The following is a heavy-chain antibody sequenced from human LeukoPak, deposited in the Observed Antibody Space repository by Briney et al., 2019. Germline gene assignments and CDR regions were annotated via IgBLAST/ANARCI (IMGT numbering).Heavy chain of an antibody. V-gene: IGHV1-46*01. CDR1: GYTFTGYY. Sequence: ASVKVSCKASGYTFTGYYMHWVRQAPGQGLEWMGIIDPSGDSTSYAQKFQGRVTMTRDISTSTVYMELSSLRSEDTAVYYCARVRGVPADTYYDFWSGHMDVWGKGTTVTVSS. J-gene: IGHJ6*03. CDR2: IDPSGDST. D-gene: IGHD3-3*01. CDR3: ARVRGVPADTYYDFWSGHMDV.